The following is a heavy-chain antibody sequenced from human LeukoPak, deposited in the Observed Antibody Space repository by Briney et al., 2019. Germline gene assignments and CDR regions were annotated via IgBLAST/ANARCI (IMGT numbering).Heavy chain of an antibody. CDR3: TRDSSLHGI. CDR1: GFTFSSYW. J-gene: IGHJ3*02. V-gene: IGHV3-74*01. CDR2: INADGSTT. D-gene: IGHD3-16*02. Sequence: GGSLRLSCVAPGFTFSSYWMHWVRQAPGKGLVWVAYINADGSTTTYADSVKGRFTISRDNAENTLYLQMNSLRAEDTAVYYCTRDSSLHGIWGQGTMVTVSS.